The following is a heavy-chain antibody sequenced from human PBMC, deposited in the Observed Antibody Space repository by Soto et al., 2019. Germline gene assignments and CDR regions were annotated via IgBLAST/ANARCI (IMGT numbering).Heavy chain of an antibody. CDR2: IIPIFGTA. Sequence: SVKVSCKASGGTFSSYAISWVRQAPGQGLEWMGGIIPIFGTANYAQKFQGRVTITADESTSTAYMDLSSLRSEDTAVYYCARVAYEEQLVFGNYWFDPWGQGTLVTVSS. D-gene: IGHD6-6*01. CDR1: GGTFSSYA. CDR3: ARVAYEEQLVFGNYWFDP. V-gene: IGHV1-69*13. J-gene: IGHJ5*02.